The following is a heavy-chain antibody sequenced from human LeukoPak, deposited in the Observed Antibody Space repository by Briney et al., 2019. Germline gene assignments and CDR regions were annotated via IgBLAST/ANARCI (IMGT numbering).Heavy chain of an antibody. CDR3: ARGRTHSWSDFDY. CDR1: GFTFSNYW. J-gene: IGHJ4*02. D-gene: IGHD6-13*01. CDR2: INEDGRAK. V-gene: IGHV3-7*03. Sequence: GGSLRLSCAASGFTFSNYWMNWVRQAPGKGLEWVANINEDGRAKFYVDSVKGRFTLSRDNTKDSLYLQMNSLRVEDTAVYYCARGRTHSWSDFDYWGQGTLVTVSS.